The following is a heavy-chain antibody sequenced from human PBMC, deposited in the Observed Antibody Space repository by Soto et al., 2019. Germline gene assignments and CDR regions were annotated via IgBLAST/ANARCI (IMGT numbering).Heavy chain of an antibody. V-gene: IGHV2-26*01. J-gene: IGHJ4*02. D-gene: IGHD1-7*01. CDR1: GFSLSKARMG. Sequence: QVTLKESGPVLVKPTETLTLTCTVSGFSLSKARMGVSWIRQPPGKALEWLAHIFCNDERTYSTSLKSRLTIPTDTSQSQVLLTLTNADPVDTGTYYCTRALREELPIYYSDSWGQGTLVTVSS. CDR3: TRALREELPIYYSDS. CDR2: IFCNDER.